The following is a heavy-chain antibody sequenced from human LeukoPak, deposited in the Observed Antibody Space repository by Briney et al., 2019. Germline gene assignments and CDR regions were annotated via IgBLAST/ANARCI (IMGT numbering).Heavy chain of an antibody. V-gene: IGHV3-23*01. Sequence: GGSLRLSCAASGFTFSSYAMSWVRQAPGKGLEWVSAISGSGGSTYYADSVKGRFTISRDNSKNTLYLQMNSLRAEDTAVYYCAKARPMGSGIYDILTGSYYFDYWGQGTLVTVSS. CDR2: ISGSGGST. CDR1: GFTFSSYA. CDR3: AKARPMGSGIYDILTGSYYFDY. D-gene: IGHD3-9*01. J-gene: IGHJ4*02.